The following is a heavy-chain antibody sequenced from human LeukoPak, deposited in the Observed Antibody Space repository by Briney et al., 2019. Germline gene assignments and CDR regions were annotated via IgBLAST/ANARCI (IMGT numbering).Heavy chain of an antibody. CDR2: IHTSGDT. V-gene: IGHV4-61*09. CDR3: ARDIRNRYYYDSSGYSY. J-gene: IGHJ4*02. Sequence: SETLSLTCTVSGGSISSGSYCWSWIRQPAGKGLEWIGHIHTSGDTNYNSSLKSRVTISVDTSKNQFSLKLSSVTAADTAVYYCARDIRNRYYYDSSGYSYWGQGTLVTVSS. CDR1: GGSISSGSYC. D-gene: IGHD3-22*01.